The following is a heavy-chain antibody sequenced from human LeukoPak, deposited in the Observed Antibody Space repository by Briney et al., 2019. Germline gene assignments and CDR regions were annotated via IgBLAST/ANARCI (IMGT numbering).Heavy chain of an antibody. CDR2: INHSGST. V-gene: IGHV4-34*01. Sequence: KPSETLSLTCAVYGGSFSGYYWSWIRQPPGKGLEWIGEINHSGSTNYNPSLQRRVTISADTSKNQFSLNLRSVIAADTDVYYCTRGLRLGYCSGGSCYYWFDPWGQGTRVTVSS. J-gene: IGHJ5*02. D-gene: IGHD2-15*01. CDR1: GGSFSGYY. CDR3: TRGLRLGYCSGGSCYYWFDP.